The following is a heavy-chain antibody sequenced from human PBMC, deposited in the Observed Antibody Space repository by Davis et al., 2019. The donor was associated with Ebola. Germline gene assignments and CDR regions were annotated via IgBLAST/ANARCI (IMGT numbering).Heavy chain of an antibody. J-gene: IGHJ4*02. CDR1: GGSISSGGYS. CDR2: IYHNGST. V-gene: IGHV4-30-2*01. CDR3: ARGLTTVRVFDY. Sequence: MPSETLSLTCAVSGGSISSGGYSWSWIRQPPGKGLEWIGYIYHNGSTYYNPSLKSRVTISVDRSKNQFSLKLSSVTAADTAVYYCARGLTTVRVFDYWGQGTLVTVSS. D-gene: IGHD4-17*01.